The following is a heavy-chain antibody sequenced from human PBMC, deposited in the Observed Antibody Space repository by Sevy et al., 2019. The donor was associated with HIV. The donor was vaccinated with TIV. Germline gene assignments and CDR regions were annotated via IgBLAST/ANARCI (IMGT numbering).Heavy chain of an antibody. Sequence: GGSLRLSCAASGFTFDDYTMHWVRQAPGKGLEWVSLISWDGGSTYYADSVKGRFTISRDNSKNSLYLQMNSLRTEDTALYYCAKDISNYDFWSGYCSADTYGMVVWGQGTTVTDSS. CDR1: GFTFDDYT. V-gene: IGHV3-43*01. CDR2: ISWDGGST. CDR3: AKDISNYDFWSGYCSADTYGMVV. J-gene: IGHJ6*02. D-gene: IGHD3-3*01.